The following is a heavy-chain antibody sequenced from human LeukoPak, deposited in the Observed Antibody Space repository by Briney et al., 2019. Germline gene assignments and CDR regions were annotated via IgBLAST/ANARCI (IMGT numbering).Heavy chain of an antibody. CDR3: ATSDTVSTYNWFDP. CDR1: GGSISSNTYY. J-gene: IGHJ5*02. CDR2: IRYSGST. V-gene: IGHV4-39*01. D-gene: IGHD5/OR15-5a*01. Sequence: TASETLSLTCTVSGGSISSNTYYWGWIRRPPGKGLEWIGNIRYSGSTYYNPSLKSRVTISVDTSKNQFSLNLSSLTAADTAVYYCATSDTVSTYNWFDPWGQGTLVTVSS.